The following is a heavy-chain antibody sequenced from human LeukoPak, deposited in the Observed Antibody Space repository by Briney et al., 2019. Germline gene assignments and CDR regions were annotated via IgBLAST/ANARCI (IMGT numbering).Heavy chain of an antibody. V-gene: IGHV3-48*03. CDR2: ISSSGSTI. Sequence: PGGSLRLSCAASGFTVSTYYMTWVRQAPGKGLEWVSYISSSGSTIYYADSVKGRFTISRDNAKNSLYLQMNSLRSEDTAVYYCASDYSSGWMDVWGKGTTVTISS. CDR3: ASDYSSGWMDV. J-gene: IGHJ6*04. D-gene: IGHD6-19*01. CDR1: GFTVSTYY.